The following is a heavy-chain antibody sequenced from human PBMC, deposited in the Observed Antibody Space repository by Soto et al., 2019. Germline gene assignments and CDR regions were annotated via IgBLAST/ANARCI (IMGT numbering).Heavy chain of an antibody. CDR1: GFTFSSYS. J-gene: IGHJ4*02. CDR2: ISSSSSTI. CDR3: ARVSLEDIGVEYFDY. D-gene: IGHD3-10*01. Sequence: GGSLRLSCAASGFTFSSYSMNWVRQAPGKGLEWVSYISSSSSTIYYADSVKGRFTISRDNAKNSLYLQMNSLRDEDTAVYYCARVSLEDIGVEYFDYWGQGTLVTVSS. V-gene: IGHV3-48*02.